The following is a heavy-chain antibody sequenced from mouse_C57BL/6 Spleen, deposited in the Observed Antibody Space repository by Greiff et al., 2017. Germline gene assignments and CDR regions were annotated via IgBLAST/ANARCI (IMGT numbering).Heavy chain of an antibody. J-gene: IGHJ2*01. CDR2: IDPETGGT. V-gene: IGHV1-15*01. CDR1: GYTFTDYE. D-gene: IGHD1-1*02. CDR3: TRGGGSYFDY. Sequence: VKLVESGAELVRPGASVTLSCKASGYTFTDYEMHWVKQTPVHGLEWIGAIDPETGGTAYNQKFKGKAILTADKSSSTAYMELRSLTSEDSAVYYCTRGGGSYFDYWGQGTTLTVSS.